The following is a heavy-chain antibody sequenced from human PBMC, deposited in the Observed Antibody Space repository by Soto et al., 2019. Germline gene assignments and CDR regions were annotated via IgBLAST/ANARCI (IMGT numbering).Heavy chain of an antibody. Sequence: PSETLSLTCVVNGGSFSGYYWSWIRQPPGKGLEWIGEINDSGITDSNPSLESRVTISVDMPKNQFSLKLNSVTAADTAVYHCARGRSSVPDRRGIAYYGLDVWGQGTSVTVSS. V-gene: IGHV4-34*01. CDR1: GGSFSGYY. CDR3: ARGRSSVPDRRGIAYYGLDV. D-gene: IGHD3-10*01. CDR2: INDSGIT. J-gene: IGHJ6*02.